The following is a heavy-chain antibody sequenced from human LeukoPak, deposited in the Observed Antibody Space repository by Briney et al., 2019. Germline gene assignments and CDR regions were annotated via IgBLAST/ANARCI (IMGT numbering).Heavy chain of an antibody. Sequence: GGSLRLSWAAAGFTVSSNYMSWVRQAPGKGLEWVSVIYSGGSTYYADSVKGRFTISRDNSKNTLYLQMNSLRAEDTAVYYCARDGQQLVPYWGQGTRVTVSS. CDR2: IYSGGST. CDR1: GFTVSSNY. CDR3: ARDGQQLVPY. V-gene: IGHV3-66*01. D-gene: IGHD6-13*01. J-gene: IGHJ4*02.